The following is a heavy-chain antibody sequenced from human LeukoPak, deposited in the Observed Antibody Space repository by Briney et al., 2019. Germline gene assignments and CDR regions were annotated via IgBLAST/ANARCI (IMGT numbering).Heavy chain of an antibody. CDR3: ARAGSTNSWFDP. V-gene: IGHV3-21*01. J-gene: IGHJ5*02. CDR2: ISSWSSFI. CDR1: GFAFDTYS. Sequence: GGSLRLSCAASGFAFDTYSMTWVRQAPGKGLEWVSSISSWSSFIYSADSVTGRFTISRDNAKNSLYLQMNSLRAEDTAVYYCARAGSTNSWFDPWGQGTLVTVSS. D-gene: IGHD2-2*01.